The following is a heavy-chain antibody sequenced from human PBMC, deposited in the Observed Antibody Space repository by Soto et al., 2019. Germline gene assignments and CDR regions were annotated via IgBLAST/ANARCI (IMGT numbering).Heavy chain of an antibody. CDR2: IVVGSGNT. D-gene: IGHD1-26*01. V-gene: IGHV1-58*01. CDR1: GFTFTSSA. Sequence: GASVKVSCKASGFTFTSSAVQWVRQARGQRLEWIGWIVVGSGNTNYAQKFQERVTITRDMSTSTAYMELSSLRSEDTAVYYCAADNPAIVGATRYYFDYWGQGTLVTVSS. CDR3: AADNPAIVGATRYYFDY. J-gene: IGHJ4*02.